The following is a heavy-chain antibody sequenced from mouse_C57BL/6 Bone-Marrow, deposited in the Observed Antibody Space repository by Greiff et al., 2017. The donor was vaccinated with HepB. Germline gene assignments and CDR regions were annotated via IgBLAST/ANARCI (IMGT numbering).Heavy chain of an antibody. CDR2: IRLKSDNYAT. D-gene: IGHD1-1*01. V-gene: IGHV6-3*01. J-gene: IGHJ3*01. CDR1: GFTFSNYW. Sequence: EVKLMESGGGLVQPGGSMKLSCVASGFTFSNYWMNWVRQSPEKGLEWVAQIRLKSDNYATHYAESVKGRFTISRDDSKSSVYLQMNNLRAEDTGIYYCTITTVVSYWGQGTLVTVSA. CDR3: TITTVVSY.